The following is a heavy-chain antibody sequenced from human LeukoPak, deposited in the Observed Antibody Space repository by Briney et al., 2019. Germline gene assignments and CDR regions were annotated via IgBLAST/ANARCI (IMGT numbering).Heavy chain of an antibody. Sequence: RPGGSLRHSCGASGFTFDDYGMSWVRQAPGKGLEWVSGINWNGGSTGYADSVKGRFTISRDNAKNSLYLQMNSLRAEDTALYYCARDHYDILTGYVDYWGQGTLVTVSS. V-gene: IGHV3-20*04. J-gene: IGHJ4*02. CDR3: ARDHYDILTGYVDY. CDR1: GFTFDDYG. CDR2: INWNGGST. D-gene: IGHD3-9*01.